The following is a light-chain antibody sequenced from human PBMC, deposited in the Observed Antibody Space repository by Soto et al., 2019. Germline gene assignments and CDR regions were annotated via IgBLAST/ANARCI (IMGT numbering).Light chain of an antibody. CDR3: CSYAGSSTFPYV. CDR2: DVT. CDR1: SSDVGVFEY. V-gene: IGLV2-23*02. Sequence: QSALSQPASVSGSPGQSITISCTGTSSDVGVFEYVSWYQHQPGKAPKLIIYDVTKRPSGVSNRFSGSKSGNTASLTISGLQAEDEADYYCCSYAGSSTFPYVFGTGTKVTVL. J-gene: IGLJ1*01.